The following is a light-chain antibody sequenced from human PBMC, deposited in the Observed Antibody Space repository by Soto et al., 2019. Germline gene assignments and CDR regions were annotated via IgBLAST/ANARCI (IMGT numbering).Light chain of an antibody. CDR3: AAWDDSLALWV. V-gene: IGLV1-47*01. J-gene: IGLJ3*02. Sequence: QSVLTQPPSASGTPGQRVTISCSGSSSNIGSNYVYWYQQLPGTAPKLLIYRNNQRPSGVPDRFSGSKSGTSASLAISGLRSEDDADYYCAAWDDSLALWVFGGGTKLTVL. CDR1: SSNIGSNY. CDR2: RNN.